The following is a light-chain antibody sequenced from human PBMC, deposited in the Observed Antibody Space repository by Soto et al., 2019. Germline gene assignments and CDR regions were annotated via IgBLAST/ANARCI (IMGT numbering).Light chain of an antibody. J-gene: IGLJ2*01. CDR1: SSDVGAYNY. CDR2: EVS. Sequence: SALTQPASVSGSLGQSITISCTGTSSDVGAYNYVSWYQQHPDKAPKLMIYEVSNRPSGVSNRFSGSKSGNTASLTISGLQAEDEAHYYCSSYTTSSTLLFGGGTQLTVL. V-gene: IGLV2-14*01. CDR3: SSYTTSSTLL.